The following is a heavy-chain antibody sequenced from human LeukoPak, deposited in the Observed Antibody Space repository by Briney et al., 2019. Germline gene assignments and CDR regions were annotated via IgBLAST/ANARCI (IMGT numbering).Heavy chain of an antibody. Sequence: GGSLRLSCAASGFTFNTFAMSWVRQAPGKGLECVSIINDGGGDTYYADSVKGRFTISRDNSKNMLFLQLNSLRVEDTAVYYCARDSKRFGHRDAFDIWGQGTMVTASS. CDR1: GFTFNTFA. D-gene: IGHD3-10*01. CDR3: ARDSKRFGHRDAFDI. J-gene: IGHJ3*02. CDR2: INDGGGDT. V-gene: IGHV3-23*01.